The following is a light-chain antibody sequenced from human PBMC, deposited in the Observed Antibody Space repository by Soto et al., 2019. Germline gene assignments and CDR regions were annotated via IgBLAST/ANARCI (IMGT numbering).Light chain of an antibody. CDR2: GAS. J-gene: IGKJ1*01. CDR1: QSVGSNY. Sequence: TVLTQSPGTLSLSPGERATLSCRASQSVGSNYIAWYQQKPGQAPRLLIYGASSRATGIPDRFSGSGSGTGFTLTISRLEPEDFAMYYCQQYGSSPLTFGQGTKVEIK. CDR3: QQYGSSPLT. V-gene: IGKV3-20*01.